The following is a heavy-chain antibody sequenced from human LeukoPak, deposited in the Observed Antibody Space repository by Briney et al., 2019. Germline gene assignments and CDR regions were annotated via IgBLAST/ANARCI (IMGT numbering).Heavy chain of an antibody. J-gene: IGHJ5*02. V-gene: IGHV1-2*02. CDR1: GYTFSDNY. Sequence: ASVKVSCKASGYTFSDNYIYWVRQAPGQGLEWMGWINPKNGDTHYALKFQGRVTMTRDTSISTAYIELTRLTSDDTAVYFCGRDWITLVRGVIFPWGQGTLVNVFS. CDR2: INPKNGDT. D-gene: IGHD3-10*01. CDR3: GRDWITLVRGVIFP.